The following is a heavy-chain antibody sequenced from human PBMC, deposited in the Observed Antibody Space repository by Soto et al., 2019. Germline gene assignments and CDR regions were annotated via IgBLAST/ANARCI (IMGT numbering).Heavy chain of an antibody. V-gene: IGHV4-34*01. Sequence: PSETLSLTCAVYGGSFSGYYWSWIRQPPGKGLEWIGEINHSGSTNYNPSLKSRVTISVDTSKNQFSLKLSSVTAADTAVYYCARGGFNWNDDYYGMDGWGQGTTVTVSS. J-gene: IGHJ6*02. CDR3: ARGGFNWNDDYYGMDG. D-gene: IGHD1-20*01. CDR2: INHSGST. CDR1: GGSFSGYY.